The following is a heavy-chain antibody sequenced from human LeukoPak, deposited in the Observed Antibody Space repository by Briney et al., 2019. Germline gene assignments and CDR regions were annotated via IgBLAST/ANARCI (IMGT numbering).Heavy chain of an antibody. J-gene: IGHJ5*02. CDR2: IRYDGSNK. Sequence: GGSLRLSCAASGFTFSNYGMHWVRQAPGKGLEWVAFIRYDGSNKYYVDSVRGRFTISRDNSRNTLYLQMNSLRAEDTAVYCCAKLEMGWFDPWGQGTLVTVSS. CDR1: GFTFSNYG. CDR3: AKLEMGWFDP. D-gene: IGHD1-1*01. V-gene: IGHV3-30*02.